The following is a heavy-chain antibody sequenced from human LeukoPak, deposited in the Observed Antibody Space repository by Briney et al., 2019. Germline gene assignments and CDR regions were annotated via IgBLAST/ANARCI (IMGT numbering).Heavy chain of an antibody. D-gene: IGHD6-6*01. V-gene: IGHV1-2*02. Sequence: SGKVSCKAPGYTFTGYYMHWVRQAPGQGLEWMGWINPNSDGTNSAQKFQGRVTMTRDTSISTGYMELSSLRPDDTAVYYCARKRIAAPIGYWGQGTLVTVSS. CDR3: ARKRIAAPIGY. CDR1: GYTFTGYY. CDR2: INPNSDGT. J-gene: IGHJ4*02.